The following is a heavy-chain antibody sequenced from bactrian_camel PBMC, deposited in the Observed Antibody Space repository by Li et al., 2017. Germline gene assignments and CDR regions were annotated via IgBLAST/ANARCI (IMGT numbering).Heavy chain of an antibody. J-gene: IGHJ4*01. Sequence: HVQLVESGGGSVQTGGSLALSCVAAKLTFSSNCMGWFRQAPGNECEWVSTISSDGTTTYADSVRGRFAISQGYANETLTLQMNTLKPDDTAVYYCAATGQMLSVAGCRTQGTQVTVS. V-gene: IGHV3S55*01. CDR1: KLTFSSNC. D-gene: IGHD1*01. CDR2: ISSDGTT.